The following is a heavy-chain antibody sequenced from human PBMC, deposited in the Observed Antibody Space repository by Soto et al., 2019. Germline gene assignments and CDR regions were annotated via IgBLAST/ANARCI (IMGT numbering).Heavy chain of an antibody. D-gene: IGHD3-16*01. Sequence: SETLSLTCDVSIGSISSSNYYWGWIRQPPGKGLEWIGYIYYSGSTNYNPSLKSRVTISVDTSKNHFSLKLNSVTAADTAVYYCVSPYNFYFMDVWGKGTPVTVSS. J-gene: IGHJ6*03. CDR1: IGSISSSNYY. V-gene: IGHV4-61*05. CDR2: IYYSGST. CDR3: VSPYNFYFMDV.